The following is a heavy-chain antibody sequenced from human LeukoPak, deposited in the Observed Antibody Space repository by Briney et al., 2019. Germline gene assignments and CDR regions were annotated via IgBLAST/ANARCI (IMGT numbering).Heavy chain of an antibody. CDR3: ASLDCSSTSCYGDDAFDI. V-gene: IGHV3-21*01. Sequence: GGSLRLSCAASGFTFSSYSMNWVRQAPGKGLEWVSSISSSSSYIYYADSVKGRFTISRDNAKYSLYLQMNSLRAEDTAVYYCASLDCSSTSCYGDDAFDIWGQGTMVTVSS. CDR2: ISSSSSYI. CDR1: GFTFSSYS. D-gene: IGHD2-2*01. J-gene: IGHJ3*02.